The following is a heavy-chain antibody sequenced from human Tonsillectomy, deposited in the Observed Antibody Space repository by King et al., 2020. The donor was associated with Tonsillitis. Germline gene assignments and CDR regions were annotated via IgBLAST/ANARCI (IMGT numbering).Heavy chain of an antibody. J-gene: IGHJ5*02. CDR1: GGSFSGYY. V-gene: IGHV4-34*01. CDR2: INHSGST. Sequence: VQLQQWGAGLLKPSETLSLTCAVYGGSFSGYYWSWIRHPPGKGLEWIGEINHSGSTNYTPSLMSRVTISVDTSKNPFSLKLTSVTASDTAVYYCARGPEEEQQLVGDWFDPWGQGTLVSVSS. CDR3: ARGPEEEQQLVGDWFDP. D-gene: IGHD6-13*01.